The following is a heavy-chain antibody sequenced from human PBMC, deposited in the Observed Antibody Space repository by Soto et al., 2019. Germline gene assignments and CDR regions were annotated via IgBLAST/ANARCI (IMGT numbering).Heavy chain of an antibody. V-gene: IGHV3-15*01. Sequence: SCKASGGTFSNAWMSWVRQASGKGLEWVGRIKSKTDGGTTDYAAPVKGRFTISRDDSKNTLCLQMNSLKTEDTAVYYCSQGIVATIGGGYYYGLDVWGQGTTVTVSS. CDR2: IKSKTDGGTT. J-gene: IGHJ6*02. CDR3: SQGIVATIGGGYYYGLDV. CDR1: GGTFSNAW. D-gene: IGHD5-12*01.